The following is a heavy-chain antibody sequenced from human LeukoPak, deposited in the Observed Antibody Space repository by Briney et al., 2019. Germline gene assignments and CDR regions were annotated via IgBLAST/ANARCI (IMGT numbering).Heavy chain of an antibody. CDR2: INPNSGGT. Sequence: ASVKVSSKASGYTFTGYYMHWVGQAPGQGLEWMGWINPNSGGTNYAQKFQGRVTMTSDTSISTAYMELSRLRSDDTAVYYCARASMVRGVIDAFDIWGQGTMVTVSS. CDR1: GYTFTGYY. D-gene: IGHD3-10*01. V-gene: IGHV1-2*02. J-gene: IGHJ3*02. CDR3: ARASMVRGVIDAFDI.